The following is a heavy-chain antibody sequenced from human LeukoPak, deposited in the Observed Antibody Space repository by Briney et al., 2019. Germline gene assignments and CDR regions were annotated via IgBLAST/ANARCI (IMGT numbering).Heavy chain of an antibody. D-gene: IGHD2-15*01. V-gene: IGHV4-34*01. CDR2: INHSRST. Sequence: SETLSLTCAVYGGSFSGYYWSWIRQPPGKGLEWIGEINHSRSTNYNPSLKSRVTISVDTSKNQFSLKLSSVTAADTAVYYCARGNIVVVVAASYYYYYMDVWGKGTTVTVSS. CDR3: ARGNIVVVVAASYYYYYMDV. CDR1: GGSFSGYY. J-gene: IGHJ6*03.